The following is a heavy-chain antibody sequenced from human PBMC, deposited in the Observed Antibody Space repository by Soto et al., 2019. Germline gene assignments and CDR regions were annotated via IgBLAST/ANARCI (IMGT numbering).Heavy chain of an antibody. D-gene: IGHD2-21*01. CDR3: AKEGYCGGVCYRYYMDV. CDR1: GFTFSSYG. V-gene: IGHV3-30*18. CDR2: ISYDGSNK. Sequence: QVQLVESGGGVVQPGRSLRLSCAASGFTFSSYGMHWVRQAPGKGLEWVAVISYDGSNKYYADSVKGRFTISRDNSKNTLYLKMNSWRAEDTVVYYCAKEGYCGGVCYRYYMDVWGKGTTVTVSS. J-gene: IGHJ6*03.